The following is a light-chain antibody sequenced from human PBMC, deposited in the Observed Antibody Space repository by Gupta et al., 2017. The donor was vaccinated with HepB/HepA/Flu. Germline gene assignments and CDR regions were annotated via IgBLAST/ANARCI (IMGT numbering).Light chain of an antibody. CDR3: SSYTSSTYFDV. V-gene: IGLV2-14*03. CDR2: DVT. CDR1: NNDVGAYNF. Sequence: QSALTQPASVSGSPGQSITIHCTGTNNDVGAYNFVSWYQQHPGKAPKLIIYDVTNRPSGVSNRFSGSKSGNTASLIISGLQAEDEADYYCSSYTSSTYFDVFGGGTKLTVL. J-gene: IGLJ3*02.